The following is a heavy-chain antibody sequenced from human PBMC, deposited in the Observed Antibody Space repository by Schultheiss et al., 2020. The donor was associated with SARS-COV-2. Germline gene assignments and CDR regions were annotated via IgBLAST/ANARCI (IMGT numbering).Heavy chain of an antibody. Sequence: SETLSLTCAVYGGSFSGYYWSWIRQPPGKGLEWIGEINHSGSTNYNPSLKSRVTISVDTSKNQFSLKLSSVTAADTAVYYCARGRTGSLDYWGQGTLVTVSS. D-gene: IGHD1-26*01. V-gene: IGHV4-34*01. CDR1: GGSFSGYY. CDR3: ARGRTGSLDY. CDR2: INHSGST. J-gene: IGHJ4*02.